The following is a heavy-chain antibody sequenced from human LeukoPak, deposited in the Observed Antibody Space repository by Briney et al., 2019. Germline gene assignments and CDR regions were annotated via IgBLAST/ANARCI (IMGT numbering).Heavy chain of an antibody. CDR2: IYYSGST. V-gene: IGHV4-31*03. Sequence: SQTLSLTCTVSGGSISSGGYYWSWIRQHPGKGLEWIGYIYYSGSTYYNPSLKSRVTISVDTSKNQFSLKLSSVTAADTAVYYCARDGPGYSYGYIDYWGQGTLVTVSS. CDR1: GGSISSGGYY. J-gene: IGHJ4*02. CDR3: ARDGPGYSYGYIDY. D-gene: IGHD5-18*01.